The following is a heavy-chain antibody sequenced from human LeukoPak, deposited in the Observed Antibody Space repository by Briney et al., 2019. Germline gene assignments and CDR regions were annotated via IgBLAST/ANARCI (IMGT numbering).Heavy chain of an antibody. V-gene: IGHV4-59*01. CDR3: AREYSSSPTAGTYYYYYYMDV. CDR1: GGSISSYY. D-gene: IGHD6-6*01. J-gene: IGHJ6*03. Sequence: SETLSLTCTVSGGSISSYYWSWIRQPPGKGLEWIGYIYYSGSTNYNPSLKSRVTISVDTSKNQFSLKPSSVTAADTAVYYCAREYSSSPTAGTYYYYYYMDVWGKGTTVTVSS. CDR2: IYYSGST.